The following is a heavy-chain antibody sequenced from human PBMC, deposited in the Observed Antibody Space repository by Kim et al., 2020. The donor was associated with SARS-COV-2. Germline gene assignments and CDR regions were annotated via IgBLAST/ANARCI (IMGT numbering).Heavy chain of an antibody. D-gene: IGHD1-26*01. CDR1: GGSVSGYY. J-gene: IGHJ4*02. V-gene: IGHV4-34*01. CDR2: INQSGST. CDR3: AVGYYFDN. Sequence: SETLSLTCAVYGGSVSGYYWSWIRQPPGKGLEWVGEINQSGSTKYNPSLKSRVTISVNTSKNQFSLKLRSVTAADTAVYYCAVGYYFDNLCQGTLVTVSS.